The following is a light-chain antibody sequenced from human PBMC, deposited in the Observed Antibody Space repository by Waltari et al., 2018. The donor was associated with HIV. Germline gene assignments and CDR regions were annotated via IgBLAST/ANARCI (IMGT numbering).Light chain of an antibody. CDR3: QVWDGRGDPVI. Sequence: SFVLTQPPSVSVAPAQTARITCGGNNIAATKSVHWYRLNPGQAPVVVIYDDRDRPSGIPDRFSGSSSGDTATLTISRAEAGDEADYYCQVWDGRGDPVIFGGGTKLAVV. CDR2: DDR. CDR1: NIAATKS. J-gene: IGLJ2*01. V-gene: IGLV3-21*02.